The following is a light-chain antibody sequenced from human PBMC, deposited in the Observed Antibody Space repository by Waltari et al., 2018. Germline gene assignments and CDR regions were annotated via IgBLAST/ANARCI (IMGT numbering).Light chain of an antibody. V-gene: IGKV3-15*01. CDR3: HQYNNWPRT. J-gene: IGKJ1*01. CDR1: QSVSSK. Sequence: EIVMTQSPATLSVSPGERATLSCRASQSVSSKLAWYQQKPGQAPRLPIYGASTRATGIPARFSGSGSGTEFTLTISSLQSEDFAVYYCHQYNNWPRTFGQGTKVEIK. CDR2: GAS.